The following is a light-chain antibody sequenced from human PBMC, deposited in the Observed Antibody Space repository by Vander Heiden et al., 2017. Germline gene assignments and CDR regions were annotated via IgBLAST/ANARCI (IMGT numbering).Light chain of an antibody. J-gene: IGKJ1*01. CDR3: QQYNNWPPWT. CDR2: DAS. V-gene: IGKV3-15*01. Sequence: EIVLTQSPVSLPVSPGERATLSCRASQSVNNNLAWYQQKPGQAPRLLIYDASTRVTGIPGRFSGSGSGTEFTLSISSLQSEDFAVYYCQQYNNWPPWTFGQGTKVEVK. CDR1: QSVNNN.